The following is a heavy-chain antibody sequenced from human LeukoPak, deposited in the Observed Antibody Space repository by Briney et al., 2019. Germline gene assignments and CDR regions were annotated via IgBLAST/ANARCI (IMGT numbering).Heavy chain of an antibody. CDR1: GGTSSSYA. J-gene: IGHJ4*02. Sequence: SVKVSCKASGGTSSSYAISWVRQAPGQGLEWMGGIIPIFGTANYAQKFQGRVTITADKSTSTAYMELSSLRSEDTAVYYCARDIYSGYDFGDWGQGTLVTVSS. D-gene: IGHD5-12*01. CDR3: ARDIYSGYDFGD. V-gene: IGHV1-69*06. CDR2: IIPIFGTA.